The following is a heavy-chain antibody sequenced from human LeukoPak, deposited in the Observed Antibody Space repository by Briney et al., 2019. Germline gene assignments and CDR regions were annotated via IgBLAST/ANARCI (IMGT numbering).Heavy chain of an antibody. CDR2: IYSSGTT. Sequence: PSETLSLTCTVSGGSISSYYWSWIRQPAGKGLEWIGRIYSSGTTTYNPSLKSRVTISVDTSKNQFSLKLSSVTAADTAVYYCARSHPALYYYYYYMDVWGKGTTVTVSS. J-gene: IGHJ6*03. V-gene: IGHV4-4*07. CDR1: GGSISSYY. CDR3: ARSHPALYYYYYYMDV.